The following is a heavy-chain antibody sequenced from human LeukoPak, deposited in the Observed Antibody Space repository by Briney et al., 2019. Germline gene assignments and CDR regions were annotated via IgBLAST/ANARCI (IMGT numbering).Heavy chain of an antibody. CDR1: GGSISSGSYY. D-gene: IGHD6-13*01. V-gene: IGHV4-61*02. Sequence: SETLSLTCTVSGGSISSGSYYWSWIRQPAGKGLEWIGRIYTSGSTNYNPSLKSRVTISVDTSKNQFSLKLSSVTAADTAVYYCARSSSSWNVQLRFDPWGQGTLVTVSS. CDR3: ARSSSSWNVQLRFDP. CDR2: IYTSGST. J-gene: IGHJ5*02.